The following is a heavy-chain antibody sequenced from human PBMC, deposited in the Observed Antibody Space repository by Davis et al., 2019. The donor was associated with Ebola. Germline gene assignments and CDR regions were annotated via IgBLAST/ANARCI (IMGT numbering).Heavy chain of an antibody. J-gene: IGHJ6*02. CDR3: ARVSVTTYYYYGMDV. V-gene: IGHV3-33*01. CDR1: GFTFSSYG. D-gene: IGHD4-11*01. Sequence: GESLKISCAASGFTFSSYGMHWVRQAPGKGLEWVAVIWYDGSNKYYADSVKGRFTISRDNSKNTLYLQMNSLRAEDTDVYYCARVSVTTYYYYGMDVWGQGTTVTVSS. CDR2: IWYDGSNK.